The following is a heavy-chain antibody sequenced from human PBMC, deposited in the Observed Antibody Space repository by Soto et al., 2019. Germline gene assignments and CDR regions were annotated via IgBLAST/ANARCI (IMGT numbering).Heavy chain of an antibody. J-gene: IGHJ3*02. V-gene: IGHV3-48*02. CDR3: ARRADYYDSSGFYHDAFDI. CDR2: ISSSSSTI. D-gene: IGHD3-22*01. Sequence: EVQLVESGGGLVQPGGSLRLSCAASGFTFSSYSMNWVRQAPGKGLEWVSYISSSSSTIYYADSVKGRFTISRDNAKNSLYLQMNSLRDEDTAVYYCARRADYYDSSGFYHDAFDIWVQGTMVTVSS. CDR1: GFTFSSYS.